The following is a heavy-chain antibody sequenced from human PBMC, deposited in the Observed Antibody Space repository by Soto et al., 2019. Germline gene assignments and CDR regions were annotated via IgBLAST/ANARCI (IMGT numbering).Heavy chain of an antibody. V-gene: IGHV4-30-4*01. J-gene: IGHJ6*02. CDR2: IYYSAST. Sequence: QVQLQESGPGLVKPPQTLSLTCTVSGASINSGDYHWTWIRQFPGKGLEWIGGIYYSASTYYNPALVSRLTISLDTSKNQFSLKLTSVTAADTAVYYCARDSRTPSGGMDVWGQGTTVTVSS. CDR3: ARDSRTPSGGMDV. CDR1: GASINSGDYH.